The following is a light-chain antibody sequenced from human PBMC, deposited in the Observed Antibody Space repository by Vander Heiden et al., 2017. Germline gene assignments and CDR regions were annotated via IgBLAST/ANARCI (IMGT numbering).Light chain of an antibody. CDR3: QQYQTWPWT. CDR1: QSVRSN. J-gene: IGKJ1*01. CDR2: GAS. Sequence: EIVMTQSPAPLYVSPGERDTLSCRASQSVRSNLAWYQQNPGQAPRLLISGASTRATDIPARFSGSGSGTEFTLTISSLQSEDFAIYFCQQYQTWPWTFGQGTKVEVK. V-gene: IGKV3-15*01.